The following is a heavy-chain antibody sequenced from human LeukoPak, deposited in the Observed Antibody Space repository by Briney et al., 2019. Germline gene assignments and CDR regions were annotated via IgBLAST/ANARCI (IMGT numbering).Heavy chain of an antibody. CDR1: GFTFSDYY. D-gene: IGHD2-8*01. CDR3: AREMGYAFDI. CDR2: ISDSSNTI. Sequence: GGSLRLSCAASGFTFSDYYISWIRQGPGKGLEWISYISDSSNTIKYADSVKGRFTIPRDNAKNSLYLQMNSLSAEDTAVYYCAREMGYAFDIWGQGTTVTVSS. V-gene: IGHV3-11*04. J-gene: IGHJ3*02.